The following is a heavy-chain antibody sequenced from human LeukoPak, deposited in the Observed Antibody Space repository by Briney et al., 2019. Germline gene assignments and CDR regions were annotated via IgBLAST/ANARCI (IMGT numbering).Heavy chain of an antibody. CDR2: IYADGVT. D-gene: IGHD5-18*01. CDR3: TKGTIWLPFDY. CDR1: GFPVSDND. J-gene: IGHJ4*02. V-gene: IGHV3-53*01. Sequence: GGSLRLSCAASGFPVSDNDIKWVRQAPGKGLEWVSLIYADGVTHYSDSVKGRFTISRDNSKNTLYLQMNSLRAEDTAVYYCTKGTIWLPFDYWGQGTLVTVSS.